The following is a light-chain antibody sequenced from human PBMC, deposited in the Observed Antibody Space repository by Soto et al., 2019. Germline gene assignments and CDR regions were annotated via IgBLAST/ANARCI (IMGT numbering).Light chain of an antibody. CDR2: DAS. V-gene: IGKV1-39*01. Sequence: DIQMTQSPSSLSASVGDRVPITCRASQSISSYLNWYQQKPGKAPKLLIYDASSLQSGVPSRFSGSGSGTDFTLTISSLQPEDFATYYCQQTYTTPPTFGQGTKVDIK. CDR1: QSISSY. J-gene: IGKJ1*01. CDR3: QQTYTTPPT.